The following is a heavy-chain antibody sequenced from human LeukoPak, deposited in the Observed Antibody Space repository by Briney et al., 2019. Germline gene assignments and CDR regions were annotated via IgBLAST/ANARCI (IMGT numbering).Heavy chain of an antibody. CDR2: INQDGTEK. CDR1: GFTFTTYW. D-gene: IGHD3-10*01. CDR3: VKVAKYYYGSETYYFFEH. J-gene: IGHJ4*02. Sequence: GGSLRLSCAASGFTFTTYWMSWVRQLPGKGLEWVANINQDGTEKYYVDSVKGRFTISRDNAKNSLDLQMNSLRVEDTGIYYCVKVAKYYYGSETYYFFEHWGQGTPVTASS. V-gene: IGHV3-7*01.